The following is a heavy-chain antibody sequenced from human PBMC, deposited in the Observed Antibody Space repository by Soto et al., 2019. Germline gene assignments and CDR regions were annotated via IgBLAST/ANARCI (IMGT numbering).Heavy chain of an antibody. Sequence: PGGSLRLSCAASGFTFSSYAMSWVRQAPGKGLEWVSVISGSDDSTYYADSVKGRFTISRDNSKNTLYLQMNSLRAEDTAVYYCEKGSSSSTFDYWGQGTLVTVSS. V-gene: IGHV3-23*01. D-gene: IGHD6-6*01. J-gene: IGHJ4*02. CDR3: EKGSSSSTFDY. CDR2: ISGSDDST. CDR1: GFTFSSYA.